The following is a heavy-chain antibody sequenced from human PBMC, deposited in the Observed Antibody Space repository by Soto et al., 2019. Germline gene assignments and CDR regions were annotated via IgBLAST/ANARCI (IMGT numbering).Heavy chain of an antibody. J-gene: IGHJ4*02. CDR1: GFTFSTYG. D-gene: IGHD4-17*01. V-gene: IGHV3-30*18. CDR2: ISSDGSEK. Sequence: QVQLVESGGGVVQPGRSLRLSCAASGFTFSTYGVHWVRQAPGKGLEWVAVISSDGSEKYYAGSVKGRVSISRDNCKSTLYLQMGSLTAEDTAVYYCAKGAVTTSLYYFDYWGQGTLVTVSS. CDR3: AKGAVTTSLYYFDY.